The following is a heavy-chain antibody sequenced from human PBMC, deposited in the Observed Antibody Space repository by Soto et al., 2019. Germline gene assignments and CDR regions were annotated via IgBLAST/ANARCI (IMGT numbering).Heavy chain of an antibody. V-gene: IGHV3-11*01. Sequence: GGSLRLSCAASGFTFSDYYMSWIRQAPGKGLEWVSYISSSGSTIYYADSVKGRLTISRDNAKNSLYLQMNSLRAEDTAVYYCAREGSDCSSTSCYSSSWYAFDIWGQGTMVTVSS. D-gene: IGHD2-2*02. CDR3: AREGSDCSSTSCYSSSWYAFDI. CDR1: GFTFSDYY. J-gene: IGHJ3*02. CDR2: ISSSGSTI.